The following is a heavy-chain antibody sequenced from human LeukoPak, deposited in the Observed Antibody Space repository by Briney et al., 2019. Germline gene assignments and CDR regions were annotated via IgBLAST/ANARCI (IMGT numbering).Heavy chain of an antibody. CDR1: GFTFTSSA. D-gene: IGHD2-2*02. Sequence: ASVKVSCKASGFTFTSSAVQWVRQARGQRLEWIGWIVVGSGNTNYAQKFQERVTITRDMSTSTAYMELSSLRSEDTAVYYCAAVGCSSTSCYTAGQLRFDPWGQGTLVTVSS. CDR2: IVVGSGNT. CDR3: AAVGCSSTSCYTAGQLRFDP. V-gene: IGHV1-58*01. J-gene: IGHJ5*02.